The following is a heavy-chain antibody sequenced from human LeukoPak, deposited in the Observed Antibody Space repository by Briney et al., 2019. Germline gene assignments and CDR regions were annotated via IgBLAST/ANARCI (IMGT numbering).Heavy chain of an antibody. D-gene: IGHD6-19*01. Sequence: GGSLRLSCAASGFTFSNAWMSWVRQAPGKGLEWVGRIKSKTDGGTTDYAAPVKGRFTISRDDSKNTLYLQINSLKTEDAAVYYCTTDREQWLVLDYWGQGTLVTVSS. V-gene: IGHV3-15*01. CDR1: GFTFSNAW. J-gene: IGHJ4*02. CDR3: TTDREQWLVLDY. CDR2: IKSKTDGGTT.